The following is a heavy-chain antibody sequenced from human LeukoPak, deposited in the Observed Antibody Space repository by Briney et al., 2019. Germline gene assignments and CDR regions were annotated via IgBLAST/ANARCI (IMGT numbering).Heavy chain of an antibody. J-gene: IGHJ6*03. CDR3: ARPQVGQGGGGYLYYYYYMDV. CDR1: GYTFTNYG. D-gene: IGHD2-15*01. CDR2: ISAYSGTT. Sequence: GASVKVSCKASGYTFTNYGISWVRQAPGQGLEWMGWISAYSGTTNYAQNLQGRVTMTRDTSPSTSYMELRSLRSDDTAVYYCARPQVGQGGGGYLYYYYYMDVWGKGNTVTVSS. V-gene: IGHV1-18*01.